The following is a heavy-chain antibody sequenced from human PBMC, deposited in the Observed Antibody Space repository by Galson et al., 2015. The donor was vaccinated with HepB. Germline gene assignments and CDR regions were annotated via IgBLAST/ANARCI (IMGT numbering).Heavy chain of an antibody. J-gene: IGHJ5*02. Sequence: CAISGDSVSSDSAAWNCIRQSPSRGLEWLGRVFYRSKWFYDYADAVKSRMTVTADTAKNQFSLHLLSVTPEDTALYFCTRDRGTFYYSSATYEAAWFDPWGQGTLVTVSS. CDR1: GDSVSSDSAA. CDR2: VFYRSKWFY. D-gene: IGHD3-10*01. CDR3: TRDRGTFYYSSATYEAAWFDP. V-gene: IGHV6-1*01.